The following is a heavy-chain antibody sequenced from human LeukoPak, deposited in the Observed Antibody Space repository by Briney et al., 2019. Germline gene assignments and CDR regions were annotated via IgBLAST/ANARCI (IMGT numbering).Heavy chain of an antibody. Sequence: GGSLRLSCAVSGFSFDEYAMHWVRQAPGKGLEWVSGISWDSGDLDYAYSVKGRFTISRDNAHNSLYLEMNALRAEDTALYYCARSHTRAYNLYYYYYYMDVWGKGTTVTVSS. D-gene: IGHD1-1*01. CDR1: GFSFDEYA. CDR3: ARSHTRAYNLYYYYYYMDV. V-gene: IGHV3-9*01. CDR2: ISWDSGDL. J-gene: IGHJ6*03.